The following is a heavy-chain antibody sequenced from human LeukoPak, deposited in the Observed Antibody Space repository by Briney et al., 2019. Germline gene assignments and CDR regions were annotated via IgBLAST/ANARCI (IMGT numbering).Heavy chain of an antibody. CDR1: GGSISSGGYY. Sequence: SETLSLTCTVSGGSISSGGYYWSWIRQHPGKGLEWIGYIYYSGSTYYNPSLKSRVTISVDTSKNQFSLKLSSVTAADTAVYYCAREPRGASAFDIWGQGTMVTVSS. CDR2: IYYSGST. CDR3: AREPRGASAFDI. V-gene: IGHV4-31*03. J-gene: IGHJ3*02.